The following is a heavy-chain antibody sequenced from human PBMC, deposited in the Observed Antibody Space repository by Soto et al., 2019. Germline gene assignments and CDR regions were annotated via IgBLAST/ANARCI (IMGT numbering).Heavy chain of an antibody. J-gene: IGHJ4*02. CDR2: IVVGSGNT. CDR1: GFTFTSSA. V-gene: IGHV1-58*01. CDR3: AAPSTVRGVIIADY. Sequence: GASVKVSCKAAGFTFTSSAVQWVRQARGQRLEWIGWIVVGSGNTNYAQKFQERVTITRDMSTSTAYMELSSLRSEDTAVYYCAAPSTVRGVIIADYWGQGTLVTVYS. D-gene: IGHD3-10*01.